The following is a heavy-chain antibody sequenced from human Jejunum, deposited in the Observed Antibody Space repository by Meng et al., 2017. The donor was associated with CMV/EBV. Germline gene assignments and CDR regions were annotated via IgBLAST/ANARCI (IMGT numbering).Heavy chain of an antibody. CDR2: ITWDGATI. V-gene: IGHV3-9*01. Sequence: SEFTFDDYAMRWDRQAPGKGLEWVSGITWDGATIAYAGSVKGRFTISRDNAKNSLYLQMDSLRADDTAVYFCAKSTLSTWSTFDAWGQGTLVTVSS. CDR1: EFTFDDYA. CDR3: AKSTLSTWSTFDA. J-gene: IGHJ4*02. D-gene: IGHD6-13*01.